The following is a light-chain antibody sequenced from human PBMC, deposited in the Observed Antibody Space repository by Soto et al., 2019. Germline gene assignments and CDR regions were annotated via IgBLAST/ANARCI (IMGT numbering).Light chain of an antibody. J-gene: IGLJ1*01. CDR3: SSYTSSSTPLV. CDR2: DVS. CDR1: SSDVGGYNY. V-gene: IGLV2-14*01. Sequence: SLLTQPASVSGSPGQSITISCTGTSSDVGGYNYVSWYQQHPGKAPKLMIYDVSNRPSGVSNRFSGSKSGNTASLTISGLQAEDEADYYCSSYTSSSTPLVFGTGTKVTVL.